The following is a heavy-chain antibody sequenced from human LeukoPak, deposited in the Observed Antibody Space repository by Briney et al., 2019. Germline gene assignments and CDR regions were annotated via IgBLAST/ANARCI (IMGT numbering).Heavy chain of an antibody. V-gene: IGHV4-59*01. D-gene: IGHD3-10*01. CDR1: GSSISSYY. CDR3: ARGTTVQGVIGDY. J-gene: IGHJ4*02. CDR2: IYYSGST. Sequence: SETLSLTCTVSGSSISSYYWSWIRQPPGKGLEWIGYIYYSGSTNYNPSLKSRVTISIDTSKNQFSLKLTSVTAADTAVYYCARGTTVQGVIGDYWGQGTLVTVSS.